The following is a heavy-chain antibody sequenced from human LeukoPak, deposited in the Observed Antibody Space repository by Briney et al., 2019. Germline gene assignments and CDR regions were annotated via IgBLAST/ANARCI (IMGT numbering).Heavy chain of an antibody. CDR2: INPANGYT. CDR1: GYTFTNFA. CDR3: AIRDGHTDH. V-gene: IGHV1-3*03. J-gene: IGHJ4*02. D-gene: IGHD5-24*01. Sequence: ASVKVSCKASGYTFTNFAMHWVRQAPGQTIEWLAWINPANGYTRYSQQFQDRVTVTSDTSAAKAYMELSSLRSEDKAVYYCAIRDGHTDHWGQGTLVTVSS.